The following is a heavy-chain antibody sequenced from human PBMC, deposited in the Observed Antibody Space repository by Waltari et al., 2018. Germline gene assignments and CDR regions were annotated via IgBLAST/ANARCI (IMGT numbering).Heavy chain of an antibody. Sequence: EVQLVESGGGLIQPGGSLRLFCAAPGFTVRTYLSWVRQAPGKGLEWVSVIYTGGSTDYADSVKGRFTISRDNSKNTLYLQMNSLRAEDTAVYYCATSMAVAGKGRGWFDSWGQGTPVTVSS. V-gene: IGHV3-53*01. CDR3: ATSMAVAGKGRGWFDS. D-gene: IGHD6-19*01. CDR1: GFTVRTY. CDR2: IYTGGST. J-gene: IGHJ5*01.